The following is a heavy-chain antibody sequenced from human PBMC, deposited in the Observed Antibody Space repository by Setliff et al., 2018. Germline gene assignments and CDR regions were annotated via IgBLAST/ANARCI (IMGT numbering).Heavy chain of an antibody. CDR3: ARGRNVAARLFDS. CDR1: DDSISSRHYY. D-gene: IGHD6-6*01. Sequence: PSETLSLTCTVSDDSISSRHYYWSWIRQPAGKGLEWLGQIYTSWSTNYNPSLKGRATLSIDASKRQFPLNLTSVTAADTAVYYCARGRNVAARLFDSWGQGTLVTVSS. V-gene: IGHV4-61*09. J-gene: IGHJ4*02. CDR2: IYTSWST.